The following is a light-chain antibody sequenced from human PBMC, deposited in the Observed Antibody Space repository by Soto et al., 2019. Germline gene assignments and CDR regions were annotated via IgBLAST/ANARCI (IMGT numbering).Light chain of an antibody. Sequence: QSALTQPPSASGSPGQSVTISCTGTSSDVGAYNYVSWYQQHPGKAPKLMIYDVSKRPSGVPDRFSGSKSGNTASLTVSGLRAEDESAFSCISYAVSSIWVFGGGTKVTVL. V-gene: IGLV2-8*01. CDR3: ISYAVSSIWV. CDR1: SSDVGAYNY. J-gene: IGLJ3*02. CDR2: DVS.